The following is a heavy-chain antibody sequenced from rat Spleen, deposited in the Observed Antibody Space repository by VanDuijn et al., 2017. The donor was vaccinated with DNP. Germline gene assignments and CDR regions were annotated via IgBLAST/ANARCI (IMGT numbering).Heavy chain of an antibody. V-gene: IGHV3-1*01. Sequence: EVQLQESGPGLVKPSQQLSLTCSVTGYSITSNYWGWIRNFPGNKMEWIGHISYSGSTNYNPSLKSRISITRDTSKNQFFLQVTSVTTEDTATYNCARSGDSTYIYFDYWGQGVMVTVSS. CDR1: GYSITSNY. CDR3: ARSGDSTYIYFDY. J-gene: IGHJ2*01. D-gene: IGHD1-2*01. CDR2: ISYSGST.